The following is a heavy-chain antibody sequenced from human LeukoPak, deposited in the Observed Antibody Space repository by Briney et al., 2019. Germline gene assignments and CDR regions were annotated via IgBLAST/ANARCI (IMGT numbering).Heavy chain of an antibody. Sequence: WGSLRLSCAASGFTFSSYWMSWVRQAPGKGLEWVANIKQDGSEKYYVDSVKGRLTISRDNAKNSLYLQMNSLRAEDTAVYYCARDRPYYDFWSGYSDYWGQGTLVTVSS. CDR1: GFTFSSYW. J-gene: IGHJ4*02. V-gene: IGHV3-7*01. CDR2: IKQDGSEK. D-gene: IGHD3-3*01. CDR3: ARDRPYYDFWSGYSDY.